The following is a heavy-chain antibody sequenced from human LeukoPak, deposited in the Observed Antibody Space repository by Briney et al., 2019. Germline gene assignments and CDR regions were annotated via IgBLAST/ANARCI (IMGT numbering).Heavy chain of an antibody. J-gene: IGHJ4*02. V-gene: IGHV1-69*04. Sequence: ASVKVSCKASGGTFSSYAISWVRQAPGQGLEWMGRIIPILGIANYAQKFQGRVTITADKSTSTAYMELSSLRPEDTAVYYCATGERGSGYYYGGPVDYWGQGTLVTVSS. CDR2: IIPILGIA. CDR1: GGTFSSYA. D-gene: IGHD3-22*01. CDR3: ATGERGSGYYYGGPVDY.